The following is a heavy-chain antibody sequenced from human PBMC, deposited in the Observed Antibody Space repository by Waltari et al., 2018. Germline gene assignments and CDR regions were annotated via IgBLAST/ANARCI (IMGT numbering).Heavy chain of an antibody. CDR1: GGSFSTYY. D-gene: IGHD3-16*02. V-gene: IGHV4-34*01. CDR2: INHSGST. Sequence: QVQLQQWGAGLLKPSETLSLTCAVYGGSFSTYYWSWIRQPPGKGREWRGEINHSGSTNDRPGRKRRVTISVETCKNQFSLKLSSVTAADTAVYYWARVAGVITFGGVIVRRPGNAFDIWGQGTMVTVSS. J-gene: IGHJ3*02. CDR3: ARVAGVITFGGVIVRRPGNAFDI.